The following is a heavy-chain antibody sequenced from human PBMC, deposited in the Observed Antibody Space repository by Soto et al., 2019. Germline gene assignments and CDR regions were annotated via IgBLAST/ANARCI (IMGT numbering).Heavy chain of an antibody. D-gene: IGHD2-15*01. CDR2: INPNSGGT. Sequence: KGSWKGAGYSLSGYYVRWGRKKHGQGLEWMGWINPNSGGTNYAQKFQGWVTMTRDTSISTAYMELSRLRSDDTAVYYCARGFEVVAAPVDYYYGMDVWGQGTTVTVSS. CDR3: ARGFEVVAAPVDYYYGMDV. J-gene: IGHJ6*02. CDR1: GYSLSGYY. V-gene: IGHV1-2*04.